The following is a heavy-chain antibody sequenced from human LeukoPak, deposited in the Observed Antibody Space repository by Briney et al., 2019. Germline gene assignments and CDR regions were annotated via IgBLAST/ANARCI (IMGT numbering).Heavy chain of an antibody. V-gene: IGHV5-51*01. Sequence: GESLKISCEGSGYNFNNYWIAWVRQMPGKGLEWMGIIFPVDSDTRYSPSFQGHVTISVDKSISTAYLQWSSLKASDTAMYYCARRDRYSSSWNIDYWGQGTLVTVSS. CDR1: GYNFNNYW. J-gene: IGHJ4*02. CDR3: ARRDRYSSSWNIDY. D-gene: IGHD6-13*01. CDR2: IFPVDSDT.